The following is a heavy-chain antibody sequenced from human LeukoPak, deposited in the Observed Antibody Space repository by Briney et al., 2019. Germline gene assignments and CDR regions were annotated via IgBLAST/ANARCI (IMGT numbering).Heavy chain of an antibody. V-gene: IGHV3-23*01. CDR2: ISGSGGST. J-gene: IGHJ4*02. CDR3: ATQSSYGDYAFDY. Sequence: GGSLRLSCAASGFTFSSYAMSWVRQAPGKGLEWVSAISGSGGSTYYADSVKGRFTISRDNSKNTLYLQMNSLRAEDTAVYYCATQSSYGDYAFDYWGQGTLVTVSS. D-gene: IGHD4-17*01. CDR1: GFTFSSYA.